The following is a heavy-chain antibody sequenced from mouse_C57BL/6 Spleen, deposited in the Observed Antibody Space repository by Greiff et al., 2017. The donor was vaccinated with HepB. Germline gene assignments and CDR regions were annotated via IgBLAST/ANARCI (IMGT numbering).Heavy chain of an antibody. V-gene: IGHV1-7*01. CDR3: ARQDDLDY. CDR2: INPSSGST. D-gene: IGHD3-2*02. CDR1: GYTFTSYW. J-gene: IGHJ2*01. Sequence: QVQLQQSGAELAKPGASVKLSCKASGYTFTSYWMPWVKQRPGQGLEWIGYINPSSGSTKYNQKFKDKSTLTADKSSSTAYMQLSSLTYEDSAVYYSARQDDLDYWGQGTTLTVSS.